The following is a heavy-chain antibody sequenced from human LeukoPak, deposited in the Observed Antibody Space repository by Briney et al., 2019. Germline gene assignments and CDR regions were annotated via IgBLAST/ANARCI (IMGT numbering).Heavy chain of an antibody. V-gene: IGHV1-18*01. CDR3: ARIGTFYYDSSGYYPGDY. J-gene: IGHJ4*02. D-gene: IGHD3-22*01. CDR1: GYTFTSYG. Sequence: ASVKVSCKASGYTFTSYGISWVRQAPGQGLEWMGWISAYNGNTNYAQKLQGRVTMTTDTSTNTAYMELRSLRSDDTAVYYCARIGTFYYDSSGYYPGDYWGQRTLVTVSS. CDR2: ISAYNGNT.